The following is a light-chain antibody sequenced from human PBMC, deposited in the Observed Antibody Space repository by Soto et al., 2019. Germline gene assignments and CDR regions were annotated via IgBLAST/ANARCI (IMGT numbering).Light chain of an antibody. CDR3: SSYTTGTTRVI. Sequence: QSVLTQPASVSGSPGQSITIPCTGTGSDLGAYNFVSWYQHHPGKAPKLIVFEVSNRPSGVSFRFSGSKSGNTASLTISGLQAEDEADYYCSSYTTGTTRVIFGGGTKGTVL. J-gene: IGLJ2*01. CDR2: EVS. V-gene: IGLV2-14*01. CDR1: GSDLGAYNF.